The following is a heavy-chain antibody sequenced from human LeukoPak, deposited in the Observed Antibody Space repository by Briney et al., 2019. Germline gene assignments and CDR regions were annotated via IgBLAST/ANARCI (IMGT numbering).Heavy chain of an antibody. Sequence: GGSLRLSCAASGFTFSSYSMNWVRQAPGKGLEWVSSISGSSSYIYYADSVKGRFTISRDNAKNSLYPQMNSLRAEDTAVYYCARETTVTSYFDYWGQGTLVTVSS. CDR2: ISGSSSYI. CDR3: ARETTVTSYFDY. V-gene: IGHV3-21*01. CDR1: GFTFSSYS. J-gene: IGHJ4*02. D-gene: IGHD4-17*01.